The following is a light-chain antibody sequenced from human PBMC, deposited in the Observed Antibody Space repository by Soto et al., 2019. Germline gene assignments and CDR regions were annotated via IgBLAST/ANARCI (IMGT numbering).Light chain of an antibody. V-gene: IGLV1-51*01. Sequence: QSVLTQPPSVSAAPGEKVTISCSGRTSNIVNNFVSWYRQLPGAAPQLLIHTNNKRPSRVSDRFSGSKSGSSATLGITGLQTGDEAHYYCGTWDYSVTAFVFGGGTQLTVL. CDR3: GTWDYSVTAFV. CDR2: TNN. CDR1: TSNIVNNF. J-gene: IGLJ2*01.